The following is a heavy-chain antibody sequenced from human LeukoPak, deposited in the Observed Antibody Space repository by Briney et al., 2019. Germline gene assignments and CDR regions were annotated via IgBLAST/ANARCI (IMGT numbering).Heavy chain of an antibody. CDR1: GYTFSAYY. Sequence: ASVKVSCKASGYTFSAYYMHWVRQAPGQGLEWMGWINPNNGGTKYAQKFQGRVTMTRDTSISTAYMELSRLRSDDTAVYYCARDPPPPPLGDYSAIDAFDMWAKGQWSPSL. V-gene: IGHV1-2*02. CDR3: ARDPPPPPLGDYSAIDAFDM. J-gene: IGHJ3*02. CDR2: INPNNGGT. D-gene: IGHD4-17*01.